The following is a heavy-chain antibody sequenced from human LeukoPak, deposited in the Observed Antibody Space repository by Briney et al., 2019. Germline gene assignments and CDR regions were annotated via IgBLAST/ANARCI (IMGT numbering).Heavy chain of an antibody. D-gene: IGHD2-15*01. CDR2: ISQSGIA. Sequence: PSETLSLTCGVSDYPINSAHYWGWIRQPPRKGLEWNGNISQSGIASYNPSIKSRAIISLDTSKNQFSLKLTSVTAADTAVYFCARASVEHRIVAGDYSDYWGQGTLVTVSS. J-gene: IGHJ4*02. CDR1: DYPINSAHY. CDR3: ARASVEHRIVAGDYSDY. V-gene: IGHV4-38-2*01.